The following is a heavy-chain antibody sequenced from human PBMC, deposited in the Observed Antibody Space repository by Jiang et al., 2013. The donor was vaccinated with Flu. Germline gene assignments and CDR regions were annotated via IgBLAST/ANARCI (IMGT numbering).Heavy chain of an antibody. CDR3: ARGGPDYGGNSGYYYYMDV. CDR2: NPSGGST. Sequence: NPSGGSTSYAQKFQGRVTMTRDTSTSTVYMELNSLRSEDTAVYFCARGGPDYGGNSGYYYYMDVWGKGTTVTVSS. D-gene: IGHD4-23*01. J-gene: IGHJ6*03. V-gene: IGHV1-46*01.